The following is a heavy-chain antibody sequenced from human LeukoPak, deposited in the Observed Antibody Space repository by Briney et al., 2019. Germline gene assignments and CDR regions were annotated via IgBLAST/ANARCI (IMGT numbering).Heavy chain of an antibody. D-gene: IGHD2-15*01. Sequence: GGSLRLSCSASGFIFSTYAMSWVRQAPGKGLEWVSGISNSGDSTYYADSVKGRFTISRDYTRKSLDLQMNSLRADDLAVYYCAKERCSAGSCSSPSEYWGEGTPVTVSS. CDR2: ISNSGDST. CDR3: AKERCSAGSCSSPSEY. V-gene: IGHV3-23*01. J-gene: IGHJ4*02. CDR1: GFIFSTYA.